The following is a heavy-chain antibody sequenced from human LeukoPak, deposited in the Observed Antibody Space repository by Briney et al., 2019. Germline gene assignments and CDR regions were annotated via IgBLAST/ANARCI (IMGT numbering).Heavy chain of an antibody. CDR2: TSAYNGNT. V-gene: IGHV1-18*01. J-gene: IGHJ1*01. D-gene: IGHD3-3*01. CDR3: ARDAIFGVDLSFQH. Sequence: GASVKVSCKASGYTFTSYGISWVRQAPGQGLEWMGWTSAYNGNTNYAQKLQGRVTMTTDTSTSTAYMELRSLRSDDTAVYYCARDAIFGVDLSFQHWGQGTLVTVSS. CDR1: GYTFTSYG.